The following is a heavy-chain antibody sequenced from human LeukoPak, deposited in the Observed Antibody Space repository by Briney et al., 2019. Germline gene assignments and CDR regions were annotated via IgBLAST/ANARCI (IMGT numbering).Heavy chain of an antibody. J-gene: IGHJ4*02. D-gene: IGHD5-18*01. CDR3: ARGEYRFGNDY. CDR1: GYTFTDYY. Sequence: ASVKVSCKPSGYTFTDYYIHWLRQAPGQGLEWMGWINPNSGGTNYAQKFQGRVTMTRDTSISTAYMDLSSLRSDDTAIYYRARGEYRFGNDYWGQGTLVTVSS. CDR2: INPNSGGT. V-gene: IGHV1-2*02.